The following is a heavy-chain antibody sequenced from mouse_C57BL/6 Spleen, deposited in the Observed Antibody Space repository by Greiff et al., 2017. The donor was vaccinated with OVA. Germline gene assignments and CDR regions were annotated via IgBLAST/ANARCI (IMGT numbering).Heavy chain of an antibody. CDR3: ARKGPYYFDY. V-gene: IGHV1-69*01. CDR1: GYTFTSYW. Sequence: QVQLQQPGAELVMPGASVKLSCKASGYTFTSYWMHWVKQRPGQGLEWIGEIDPSDSYTNYNQKFKGKSTLTVDKSSSTAYMQLSSLTSEDSAVYYGARKGPYYFDYWGQGTTLTVSS. J-gene: IGHJ2*01. CDR2: IDPSDSYT. D-gene: IGHD3-3*01.